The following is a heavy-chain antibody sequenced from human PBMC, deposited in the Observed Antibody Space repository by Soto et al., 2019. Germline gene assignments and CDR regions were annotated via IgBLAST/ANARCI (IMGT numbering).Heavy chain of an antibody. J-gene: IGHJ5*02. CDR1: GFTCSSYS. CDR3: ASDRVDADDTSGYWRLDP. D-gene: IGHD3-22*01. CDR2: ISRSSSTI. V-gene: IGHV3-48*01. Sequence: GGSLRLSCAASGFTCSSYSMNCVRQAPGKGLEWVSYISRSSSTIYYADSVKGRFTISRDNAKNSLYLQMNSLRAEDTAVYYCASDRVDADDTSGYWRLDPWGQGTLVTVSS.